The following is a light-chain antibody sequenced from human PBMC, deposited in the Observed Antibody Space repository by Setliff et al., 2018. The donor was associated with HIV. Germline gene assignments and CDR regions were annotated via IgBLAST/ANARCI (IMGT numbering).Light chain of an antibody. CDR3: CSYAGSVL. CDR2: EVS. CDR1: SSDVGTYNY. Sequence: QSALTQPRSVSGSPGQSVTISCSGFSSDVGTYNYVSWYQQHPGKAPKLMIYEVSKRPSGVSNRFSGSKSGNTASLRISGLQAEDEADYYCCSYAGSVLFGGGTKVTVL. J-gene: IGLJ2*01. V-gene: IGLV2-11*01.